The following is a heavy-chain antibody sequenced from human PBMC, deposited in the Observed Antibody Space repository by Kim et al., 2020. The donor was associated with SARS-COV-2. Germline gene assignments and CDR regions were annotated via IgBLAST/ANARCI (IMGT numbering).Heavy chain of an antibody. V-gene: IGHV3-9*01. J-gene: IGHJ4*02. Sequence: GYADSVKGRFTISRDNAKNSLYLQMNSLRAEDTALYYCAKDPNYGSGSFDWGQGTLVTVSS. D-gene: IGHD3-10*01. CDR3: AKDPNYGSGSFD.